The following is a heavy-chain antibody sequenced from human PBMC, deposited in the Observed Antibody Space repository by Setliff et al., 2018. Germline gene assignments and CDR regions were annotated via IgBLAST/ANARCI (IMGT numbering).Heavy chain of an antibody. Sequence: SETLSLTCTVSGGSVSSTSHYWGWIRQAPGKGMEWIGSVYYSGYTYYKPSLQSRVTMSVDTSKNQFSLKMTSLTAADTAVYYCAGTPARGTTWLSPFDYWGQGTLVTVSS. CDR2: VYYSGYT. J-gene: IGHJ4*02. V-gene: IGHV4-39*07. D-gene: IGHD5-12*01. CDR1: GGSVSSTSHY. CDR3: AGTPARGTTWLSPFDY.